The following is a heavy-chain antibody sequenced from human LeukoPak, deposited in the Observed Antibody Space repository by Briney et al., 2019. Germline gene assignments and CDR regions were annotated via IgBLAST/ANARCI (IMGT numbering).Heavy chain of an antibody. V-gene: IGHV3-48*03. CDR3: ARDSRWGTGNWYFDL. CDR1: GFTFSGYE. D-gene: IGHD7-27*01. J-gene: IGHJ2*01. CDR2: VSTTGDIR. Sequence: GGSLRLSCAGSGFTFSGYEMNWVRQAPGKGLEWLSYVSTTGDIRHYADSVTGRFTISRDNAENALHLQMNSLRVEDTAIYYCARDSRWGTGNWYFDLWGRGTLVTVSS.